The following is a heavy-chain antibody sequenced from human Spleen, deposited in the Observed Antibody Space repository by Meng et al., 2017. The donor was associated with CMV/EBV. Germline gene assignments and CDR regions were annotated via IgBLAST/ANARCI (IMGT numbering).Heavy chain of an antibody. CDR3: ARARGTQSDYGMDV. CDR2: VYPGDSDA. J-gene: IGHJ6*02. V-gene: IGHV5-51*01. CDR1: GYSFNTFW. D-gene: IGHD1-1*01. Sequence: GESLKISCKGSGYSFNTFWIAWVRQMPGKGLEWMGIVYPGDSDARYSPSFQGQVTISADKYISTAYLQWSSLKSSDTAMYYCARARGTQSDYGMDVWGQGTTVTVSS.